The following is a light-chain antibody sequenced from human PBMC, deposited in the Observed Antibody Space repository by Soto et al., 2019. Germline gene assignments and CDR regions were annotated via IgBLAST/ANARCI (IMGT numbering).Light chain of an antibody. V-gene: IGKV3-20*01. CDR3: QQYDGAPLT. CDR1: QTLSINS. CDR2: AAS. J-gene: IGKJ3*01. Sequence: EIVLTQSPDTLSLSPGERATLFCRGSQTLSINSLAWYQQKPGQAPRLLIYAASTRDTGIPDRFNGSGSGTDFALTINRLEPEDFAVYYCQQYDGAPLTFGPGTKVDVK.